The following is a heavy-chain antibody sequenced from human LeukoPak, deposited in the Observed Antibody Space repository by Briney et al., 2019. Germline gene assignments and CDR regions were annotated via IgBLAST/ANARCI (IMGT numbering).Heavy chain of an antibody. CDR1: GGSISSSSYY. D-gene: IGHD3-10*01. J-gene: IGHJ5*02. CDR3: ARGPPITMVRGAFNWFDP. Sequence: SETLSLTCTVSGGSISSSSYYWSWIRQPPGKGLEWIGYIYYSGSTNYNPSLKSRVTISVDTSKNQFSLKLSSVTAADTAVYYCARGPPITMVRGAFNWFDPWGQGTLVTVSS. CDR2: IYYSGST. V-gene: IGHV4-61*01.